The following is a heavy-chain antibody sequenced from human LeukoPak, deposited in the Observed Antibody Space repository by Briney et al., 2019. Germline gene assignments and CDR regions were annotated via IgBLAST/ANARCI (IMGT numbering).Heavy chain of an antibody. D-gene: IGHD2-8*02. CDR3: ARVAVSGPTGWFDS. Sequence: GGSLRLSCAASGFTFSSYSMNWVRQAPGKGLEWVSYISSSSSTIYYADSVKGRFTISRDNVDNVVYLEMNSLGAEDTATYYCARVAVSGPTGWFDSWGQGTLVIVSS. CDR1: GFTFSSYS. V-gene: IGHV3-48*01. CDR2: ISSSSSTI. J-gene: IGHJ5*01.